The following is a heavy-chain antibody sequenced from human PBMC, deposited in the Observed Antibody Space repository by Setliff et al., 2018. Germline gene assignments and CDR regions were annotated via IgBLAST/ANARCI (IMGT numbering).Heavy chain of an antibody. CDR1: GASISSGTYY. V-gene: IGHV4-39*01. CDR2: IHYRGTT. Sequence: TLSLTCTVSGASISSGTYYWAWIRQPPGKGLEWIGRIHYRGTTYSNASLASRLTISVDTAKNQFSLSLTSVTAADTDVYYCARMSGFQYIDVWGKGTTVTVSS. D-gene: IGHD3-3*01. J-gene: IGHJ6*03. CDR3: ARMSGFQYIDV.